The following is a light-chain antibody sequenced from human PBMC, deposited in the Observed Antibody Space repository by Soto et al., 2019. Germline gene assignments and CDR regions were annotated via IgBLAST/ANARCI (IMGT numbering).Light chain of an antibody. V-gene: IGKV1-39*01. Sequence: DIQMTQSPSSLSASVGDRVTITCRASQSINSYLNWYQQKPGKAPKLLISTASSLRSGVPSRFSGSRSGTDFTLTISSLQPEDFATYDCQQSYGTPRTFGQGTKVEIK. J-gene: IGKJ1*01. CDR3: QQSYGTPRT. CDR1: QSINSY. CDR2: TAS.